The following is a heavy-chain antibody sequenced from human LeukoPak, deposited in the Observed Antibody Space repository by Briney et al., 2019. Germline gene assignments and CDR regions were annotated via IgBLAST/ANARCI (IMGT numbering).Heavy chain of an antibody. D-gene: IGHD3-22*01. CDR1: TFTLRTYG. Sequence: GGSLRLSCAASTFTLRTYGMHWVRQAPGKGLEWVALISYNGGRKDYADSVKGRFTIDRDNSKNTVYLHMNSLRPDDTAIYFCARQEARNYYYEGLDYWGQGNLVTVSS. J-gene: IGHJ4*02. CDR3: ARQEARNYYYEGLDY. CDR2: ISYNGGRK. V-gene: IGHV3-30*03.